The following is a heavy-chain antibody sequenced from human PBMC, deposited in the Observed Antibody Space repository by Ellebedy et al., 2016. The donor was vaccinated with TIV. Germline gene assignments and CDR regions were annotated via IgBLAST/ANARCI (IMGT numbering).Heavy chain of an antibody. Sequence: GESLKISCAGSGFSFTNAWMNWVRQAPGKGLEWVGRIKTKSDGETADYAAPVKGRFTISRDDSKNTLYLQMNSLKIEDTAVYYCTTDLPSYCTGGRCYSYYFDYWGQGTLVTVSS. D-gene: IGHD2-15*01. CDR3: TTDLPSYCTGGRCYSYYFDY. J-gene: IGHJ4*01. V-gene: IGHV3-15*07. CDR1: GFSFTNAW. CDR2: IKTKSDGETA.